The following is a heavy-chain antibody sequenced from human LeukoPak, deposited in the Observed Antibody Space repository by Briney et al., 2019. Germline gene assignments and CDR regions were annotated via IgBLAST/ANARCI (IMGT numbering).Heavy chain of an antibody. D-gene: IGHD2-2*01. CDR3: ARGAEDIVVVPAHYYFDY. J-gene: IGHJ4*02. V-gene: IGHV3-20*04. Sequence: GGSLRLSCAASGFTFDDYGMSWVRQAPGKGLEWVSGINWNGDSTGYADSVKGRFAISRDNAKNSLYLQMNSLRAEDTALYYCARGAEDIVVVPAHYYFDYWGQGTLVTVSS. CDR2: INWNGDST. CDR1: GFTFDDYG.